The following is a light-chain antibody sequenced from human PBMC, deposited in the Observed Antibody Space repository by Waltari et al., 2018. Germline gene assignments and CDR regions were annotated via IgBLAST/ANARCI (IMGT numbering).Light chain of an antibody. CDR1: KLGDQS. CDR2: QDN. CDR3: QAWDRSPI. J-gene: IGLJ2*01. Sequence: SYELTQPPSASVSPGRTASITRSGDKLGDQSIHRYQQKPAQSPVLVIHQDNKRPSGIPERFAGSSSGNTATLTISGTQAIDEADYFCQAWDRSPIFGGGTKLTVL. V-gene: IGLV3-1*01.